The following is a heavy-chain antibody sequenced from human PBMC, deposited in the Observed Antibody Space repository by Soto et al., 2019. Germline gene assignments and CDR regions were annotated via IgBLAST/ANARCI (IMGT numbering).Heavy chain of an antibody. D-gene: IGHD2-2*01. CDR3: ARGQIGYCSSTSCPERGYYYYGMDV. V-gene: IGHV1-69*13. CDR2: IIPIFGTA. J-gene: IGHJ6*02. CDR1: GGTFSSYA. Sequence: ASVKVSCKASGGTFSSYAISWVRQAPGQGLEWMGGIIPIFGTANYAQKFQGRVTITADESTSTAYMELSSLRSEDTAVYYCARGQIGYCSSTSCPERGYYYYGMDVWGQGTTVTVS.